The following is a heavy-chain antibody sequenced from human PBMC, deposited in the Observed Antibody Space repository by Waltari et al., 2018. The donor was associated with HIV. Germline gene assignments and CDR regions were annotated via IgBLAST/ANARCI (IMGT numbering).Heavy chain of an antibody. D-gene: IGHD3-22*01. J-gene: IGHJ3*02. Sequence: QVQLQESGPGLVKPSQTLSLTYTVYRSSISSGSYYRSWIRQPARKGLEWIGRIYTSGSTNYNPSLKSRVTISVDTSKNQFSLKLSSVTAADTAVYYCARMYYYDSSGYYSDAFDIWGQGTMVTVSS. CDR1: RSSISSGSYY. CDR3: ARMYYYDSSGYYSDAFDI. V-gene: IGHV4-61*02. CDR2: IYTSGST.